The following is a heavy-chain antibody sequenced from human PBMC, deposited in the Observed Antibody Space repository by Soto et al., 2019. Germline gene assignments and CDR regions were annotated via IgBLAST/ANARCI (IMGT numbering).Heavy chain of an antibody. CDR1: GYTFTSYD. CDR3: ATALYYYGSGQIN. V-gene: IGHV1-8*01. CDR2: MNPNSGNT. J-gene: IGHJ4*02. D-gene: IGHD3-10*01. Sequence: ASVKVSCKASGYTFTSYDINWVRQAAGQGLEWMGWMNPNSGNTGYAQKFQGRVTMTRNTSISTAYMELSSLRSEDTAVYYCATALYYYGSGQINWGQGTRVTVSS.